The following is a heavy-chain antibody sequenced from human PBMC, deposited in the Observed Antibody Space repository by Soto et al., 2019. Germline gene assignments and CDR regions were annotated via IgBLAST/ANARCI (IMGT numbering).Heavy chain of an antibody. CDR2: IYYSGST. J-gene: IGHJ6*02. V-gene: IGHV4-30-4*01. Sequence: SETLSLTCTVSGGSISSGDNYWSWIRQPPGKGLEWIAYIYYSGSTYYTPSLKSRVTISLDTSKNQFSLKLSSVTAADTAVYFCSSPRIRRGDLLSDTYHCEDGMDVWSQGTRVTLSS. D-gene: IGHD3-16*01. CDR3: SSPRIRRGDLLSDTYHCEDGMDV. CDR1: GGSISSGDNY.